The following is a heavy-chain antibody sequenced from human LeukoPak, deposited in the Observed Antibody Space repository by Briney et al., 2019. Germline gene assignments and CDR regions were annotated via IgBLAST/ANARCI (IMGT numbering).Heavy chain of an antibody. V-gene: IGHV3-7*01. CDR3: ARVDSAEKRDFDY. CDR2: IKEGGSEK. J-gene: IGHJ4*02. D-gene: IGHD3-22*01. Sequence: GGSLRLSCAASGLTFSNYWMTWVRQAPGKGLEWVANIKEGGSEKYYVDSVRGRSTISRDNVKNSVFLQMNSLRAEDTGVYYCARVDSAEKRDFDYWGQGTLVTVSS. CDR1: GLTFSNYW.